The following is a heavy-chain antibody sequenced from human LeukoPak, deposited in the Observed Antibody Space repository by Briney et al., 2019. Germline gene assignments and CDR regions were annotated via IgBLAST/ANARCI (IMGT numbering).Heavy chain of an antibody. CDR3: ARALSWTTDSYYYMDV. CDR2: MNPNSGNT. CDR1: GYTFTSYV. J-gene: IGHJ6*03. D-gene: IGHD3/OR15-3a*01. V-gene: IGHV1-8*01. Sequence: ASVKVSCKASGYTFTSYVINCVREATGQGREWMGWMNPNSGNTGFAQKFQGRVNMTKNTSITTAYMELSSLRSEDTALYYCARALSWTTDSYYYMDVWGKGTTVTVSS.